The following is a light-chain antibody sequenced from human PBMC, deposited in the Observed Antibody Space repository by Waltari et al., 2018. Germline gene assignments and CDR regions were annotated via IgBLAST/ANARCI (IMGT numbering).Light chain of an antibody. CDR2: DVT. CDR1: GSAIDGSDF. V-gene: IGLV2-14*03. CDR3: TSRTVDGVVL. Sequence: QSALTQPASVSGSPGQSITISCTGIGSAIDGSDFVSWYQHHPGKAPQVIIYDVTNRPSGISDRFSASKSANTASLTISGLQPEDEGDYYCTSRTVDGVVLFGGGTQVTVL. J-gene: IGLJ3*02.